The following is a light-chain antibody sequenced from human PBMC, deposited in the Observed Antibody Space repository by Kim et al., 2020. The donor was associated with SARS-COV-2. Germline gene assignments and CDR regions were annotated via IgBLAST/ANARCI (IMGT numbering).Light chain of an antibody. V-gene: IGKV3-15*01. CDR2: GAS. CDR1: QSVSSN. CDR3: QQYNNWPPWT. Sequence: STGEIATLSCRASQSVSSNLAWYQQKPGQAPRLLIYGASTRATGIPARFSGSGSGTEFTLTISSLQSEDFAVYYCQQYNNWPPWTFGQGTKVEIK. J-gene: IGKJ1*01.